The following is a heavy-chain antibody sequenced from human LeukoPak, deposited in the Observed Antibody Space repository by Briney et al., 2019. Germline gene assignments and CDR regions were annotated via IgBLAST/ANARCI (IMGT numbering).Heavy chain of an antibody. CDR2: IYHSGNT. V-gene: IGHV4-4*02. D-gene: IGHD5-24*01. Sequence: KSSETLSLTCAVSGGSISSSSWWSWVRQPPGKGLEWIGEIYHSGNTNYNPSLKSRVTISVDTSKNQFSLKLSSVTAADTAVYYCARARGLGMATIIGDFGHYFDYWGQGTLVTVSS. CDR1: GGSISSSSW. J-gene: IGHJ4*02. CDR3: ARARGLGMATIIGDFGHYFDY.